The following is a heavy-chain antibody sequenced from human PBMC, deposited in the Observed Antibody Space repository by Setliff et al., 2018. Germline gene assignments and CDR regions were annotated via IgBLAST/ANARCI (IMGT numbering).Heavy chain of an antibody. D-gene: IGHD2-8*02. Sequence: GGSLRLSCAASGFTFSSYAMSWVRQAPGKEPEWVSTITDSGRTTYYGPSLRGRFTISRDNSRNTLYLQMNSLRAEDAAIYYCARRGGTAGARAFDIWGQGTMV. CDR3: ARRGGTAGARAFDI. V-gene: IGHV3-23*01. J-gene: IGHJ3*02. CDR1: GFTFSSYA. CDR2: ITDSGRTT.